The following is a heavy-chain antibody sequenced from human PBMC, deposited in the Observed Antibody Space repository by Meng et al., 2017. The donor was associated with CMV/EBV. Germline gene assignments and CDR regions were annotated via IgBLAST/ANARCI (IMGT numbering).Heavy chain of an antibody. CDR2: INSDGSST. D-gene: IGHD6-6*01. CDR3: ARDKSEYYYYYGMDV. Sequence: GGSLRLSCAASGFTFSSYWMHWVRQAPGKGLVWVSRINSDGSSTSYADSVKGRFTISRDNAKNTLYLQMNSLRAEDTAVYYCARDKSEYYYYYGMDVWGQGTTVTVSS. CDR1: GFTFSSYW. J-gene: IGHJ6*02. V-gene: IGHV3-74*01.